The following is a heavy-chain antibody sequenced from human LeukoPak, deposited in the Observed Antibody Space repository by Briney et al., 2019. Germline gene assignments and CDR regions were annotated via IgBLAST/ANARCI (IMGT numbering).Heavy chain of an antibody. CDR1: GYTITNYW. D-gene: IGHD6-19*01. CDR2: IYPGDSDT. J-gene: IGHJ4*02. Sequence: GESLKISCKGSGYTITNYWVGWVRQMPGKGLEWMGIIYPGDSDTRYSPSFRGQVTISADKSISTAYLQWSSLKASDTAMYYCARRSGYSSGWTALDCWGQGTLVTVSS. CDR3: ARRSGYSSGWTALDC. V-gene: IGHV5-51*01.